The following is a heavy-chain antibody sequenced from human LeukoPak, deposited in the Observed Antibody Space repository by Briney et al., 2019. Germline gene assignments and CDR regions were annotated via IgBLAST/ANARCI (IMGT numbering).Heavy chain of an antibody. CDR2: IKSKTDGGTT. CDR3: TTVVVPAAMPHYYYYYMDV. J-gene: IGHJ6*03. V-gene: IGHV3-15*01. D-gene: IGHD2-2*01. Sequence: GGSLRLSCAASGFTFSNAWMSWVRQAPGKGLEWVGRIKSKTDGGTTDYAAPVKGRFTISRDDSKNTLYLQMNSLKTEDTAVYYCTTVVVPAAMPHYYYYYMDVWGKGTTVTVSS. CDR1: GFTFSNAW.